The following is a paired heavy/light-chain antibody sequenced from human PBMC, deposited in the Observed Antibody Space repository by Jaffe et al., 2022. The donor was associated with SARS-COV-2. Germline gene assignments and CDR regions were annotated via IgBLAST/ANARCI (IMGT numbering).Heavy chain of an antibody. CDR1: GFVFGNYV. J-gene: IGHJ4*02. CDR2: ISYYDGSE. Sequence: EVQLVESGGGLVQPGESLRLSCAASGFVFGNYVMHWVRQSPGKGLEWVSGISYYDGSEDYADSVKGRFTISRDNAKSSLYLQMNSLRAEDTAFYYCAKDRSATPSGPVFDYWGRGTLVSVSS. D-gene: IGHD1-26*01. V-gene: IGHV3-9*01. CDR3: AKDRSATPSGPVFDY.
Light chain of an antibody. CDR3: QQCNNWPFT. CDR2: AAV. V-gene: IGKV3-15*01. Sequence: EIVMTQSPATLSVSPGERVTLSCGASQSIDSNLAWYQQKPGQSPRLLIYAAVTRATGIPARFSGSGSGTEFTLTISSLQSEDCAVYYCQQCNNWPFTFGPGTKVGIK. CDR1: QSIDSN. J-gene: IGKJ3*01.